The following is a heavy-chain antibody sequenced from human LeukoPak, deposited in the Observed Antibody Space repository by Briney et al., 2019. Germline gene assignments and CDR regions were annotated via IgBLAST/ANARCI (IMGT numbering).Heavy chain of an antibody. Sequence: SVKVSCKTSGITFSSYAMSWVRQAPGQGLEWMGRIIPMLGLTDYAQKFQGRVTITADTSTRTVYMELTSLTSEDTAVYYCAKDGDSSSGHCDYWGQGTLVTASS. V-gene: IGHV1-69*04. CDR3: AKDGDSSSGHCDY. CDR2: IIPMLGLT. CDR1: GITFSSYA. D-gene: IGHD6-19*01. J-gene: IGHJ4*02.